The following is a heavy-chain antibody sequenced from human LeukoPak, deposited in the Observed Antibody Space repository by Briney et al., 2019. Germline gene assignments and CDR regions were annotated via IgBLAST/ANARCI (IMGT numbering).Heavy chain of an antibody. D-gene: IGHD6-19*01. Sequence: ASVKVSCKASGYTFTSYDIHWVRQAPGQGLEWVGIVHPSTGSTSFTQKFQGRVTMTSDTSTRTVYMELSSLRSEDTAVYYCAREWGLRLAVNPKGMDVWGQGTTVIVS. V-gene: IGHV1-46*01. CDR1: GYTFTSYD. J-gene: IGHJ6*02. CDR3: AREWGLRLAVNPKGMDV. CDR2: VHPSTGST.